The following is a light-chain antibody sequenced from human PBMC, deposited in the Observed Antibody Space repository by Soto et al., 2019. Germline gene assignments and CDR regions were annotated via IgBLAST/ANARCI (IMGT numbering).Light chain of an antibody. J-gene: IGKJ1*01. V-gene: IGKV3-15*01. CDR2: GAS. Sequence: EIVMTQSPATLSVSPGERATLSCRASQSVSSNFAWYQQRPGQAPRLLIFGASTRAPGIPARFSGSGSGKEFTLTSSSLQSEDFAGYYCQQYINWPRTFGQGTKVEIK. CDR3: QQYINWPRT. CDR1: QSVSSN.